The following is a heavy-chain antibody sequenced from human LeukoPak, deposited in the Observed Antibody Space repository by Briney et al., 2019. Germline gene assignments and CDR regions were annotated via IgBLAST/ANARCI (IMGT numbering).Heavy chain of an antibody. D-gene: IGHD1-1*01. CDR1: GFTFSSYS. CDR2: ISSSSSTI. V-gene: IGHV3-48*04. CDR3: ARYNWNADLAFDI. J-gene: IGHJ3*02. Sequence: GGSLRLSCAASGFTFSSYSMNWVRQAPGKGLEWVSYISSSSSTIYYADSVKGRFTISRDNAKNSLYPQMNSLRAEDTAVYYCARYNWNADLAFDIWGQGTMVTVSS.